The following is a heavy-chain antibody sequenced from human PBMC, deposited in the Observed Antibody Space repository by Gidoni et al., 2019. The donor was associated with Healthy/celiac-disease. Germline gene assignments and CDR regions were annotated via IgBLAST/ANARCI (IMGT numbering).Heavy chain of an antibody. CDR3: ATGDYDILTREY. J-gene: IGHJ4*02. CDR2: INHSGST. V-gene: IGHV4-34*01. D-gene: IGHD3-9*01. CDR1: GGSFSGYY. Sequence: QVQLQQWGAGLLKPSETLSLTCAVYGGSFSGYYWSWIRQPPGKGLEWIGEINHSGSTNYNPSLKSRVTISVDTSKNQFSLKLSSVTAADTAVYYCATGDYDILTREYWGQGTLVTVSS.